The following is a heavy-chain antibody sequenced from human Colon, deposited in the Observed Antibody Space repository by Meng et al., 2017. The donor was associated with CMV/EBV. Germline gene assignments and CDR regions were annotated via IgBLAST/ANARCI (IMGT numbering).Heavy chain of an antibody. D-gene: IGHD6-13*01. CDR1: GFTFSDYY. J-gene: IGHJ5*02. CDR2: ISRSGSTI. V-gene: IGHV3-11*04. Sequence: GESLKISCAASGFTFSDYYMSWLRQAPGKGLEWVSYISRSGSTIYYADSVKGRFTISRDNAKNSLYLQMNSLRAEDTAVYYCAREGRAQVYSSSWYPPTREYNWFDPWGQGTLVTVSS. CDR3: AREGRAQVYSSSWYPPTREYNWFDP.